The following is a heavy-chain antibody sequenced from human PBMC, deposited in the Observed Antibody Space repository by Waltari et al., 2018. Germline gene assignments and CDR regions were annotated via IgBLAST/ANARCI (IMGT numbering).Heavy chain of an antibody. Sequence: QVQLVQSGAEVKKPGSSVRVSCQASGGPFRIYAISWWRQAPGQGLEWMGGIIPIFGTANYAQKFQGRVTITTDESTSTAYMELSSLRSEDTAVYYCVRGTTADYFDYWGQGTLVTVSS. V-gene: IGHV1-69*05. CDR2: IIPIFGTA. CDR1: GGPFRIYA. CDR3: VRGTTADYFDY. J-gene: IGHJ4*02. D-gene: IGHD4-17*01.